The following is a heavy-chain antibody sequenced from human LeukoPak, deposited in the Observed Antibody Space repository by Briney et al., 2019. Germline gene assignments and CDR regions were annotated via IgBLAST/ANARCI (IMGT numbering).Heavy chain of an antibody. CDR1: GGSISSSSYY. CDR3: ARTWTFTTPLGRVAGTSSRRGRYFDY. Sequence: SETLPLTCTVSGGSISSSSYYWGWIRQPPGKGLEWIGSIYYSGSTYYNPSLKSRVTISVDTSKNQFSLKLSSVTAADTAVYYCARTWTFTTPLGRVAGTSSRRGRYFDYWGQGTLVTVSS. J-gene: IGHJ4*02. CDR2: IYYSGST. D-gene: IGHD6-19*01. V-gene: IGHV4-39*07.